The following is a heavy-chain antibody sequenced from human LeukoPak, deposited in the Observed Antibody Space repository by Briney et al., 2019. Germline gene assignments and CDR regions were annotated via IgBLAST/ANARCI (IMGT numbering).Heavy chain of an antibody. CDR2: IWYDGSNK. V-gene: IGHV3-33*06. J-gene: IGHJ4*02. CDR3: ANLWAWNDY. CDR1: GFTFSSYG. Sequence: GGSLRLSCAASGFTFSSYGMHSVRQAPGKGLEWVAVIWYDGSNKYYADSVKGRFTISRDNSKNTLYLQMNSLRAEDTAVYYCANLWAWNDYWGQGTLVTVSS. D-gene: IGHD1-1*01.